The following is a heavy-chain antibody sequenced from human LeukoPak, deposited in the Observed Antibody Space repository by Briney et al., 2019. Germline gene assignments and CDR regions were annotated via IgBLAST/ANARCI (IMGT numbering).Heavy chain of an antibody. CDR2: MSSDGSKK. CDR1: GFTFSSYA. CDR3: ARGAYYYDSSGPFDY. V-gene: IGHV3-30-3*01. Sequence: PGGSLRLSCAASGFTFSSYAMHWVRQTPGKGLEWVAVMSSDGSKKYYADSVKGRFTISRDNSKNTLYLQMNSLRAEDTAVYYCARGAYYYDSSGPFDYWGQGTLVTVSS. J-gene: IGHJ4*02. D-gene: IGHD3-22*01.